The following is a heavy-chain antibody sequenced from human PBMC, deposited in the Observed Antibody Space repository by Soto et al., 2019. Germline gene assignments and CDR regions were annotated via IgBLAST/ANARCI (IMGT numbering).Heavy chain of an antibody. CDR1: GFTFNTYW. CDR3: ARVDAYGDSHYGLGV. D-gene: IGHD4-17*01. Sequence: EVQLAESGGGLVQPGGSLRLSCAASGFTFNTYWMSWVRQAPGKGLEWVANIRQDGGETYYVDSVKGRFTIFRDNAKGSLYLQMNSLGAEDTAIYYCARVDAYGDSHYGLGVWGQGTAVTVSS. CDR2: IRQDGGET. V-gene: IGHV3-7*03. J-gene: IGHJ6*02.